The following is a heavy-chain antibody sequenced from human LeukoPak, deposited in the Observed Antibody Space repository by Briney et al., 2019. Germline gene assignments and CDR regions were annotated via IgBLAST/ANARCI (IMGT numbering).Heavy chain of an antibody. D-gene: IGHD1-26*01. CDR2: VSASSDI. Sequence: GGSLRLSCAASGFTFSSYTMNWVRQAPGKGLQWVSTVSASSDIHYSDSVKGRFTISRDNARNSLYLRMNSLRAEDTAVYYCARPTYSGSYYWFDYWGQGTLVTVSS. CDR1: GFTFSSYT. V-gene: IGHV3-21*01. CDR3: ARPTYSGSYYWFDY. J-gene: IGHJ4*02.